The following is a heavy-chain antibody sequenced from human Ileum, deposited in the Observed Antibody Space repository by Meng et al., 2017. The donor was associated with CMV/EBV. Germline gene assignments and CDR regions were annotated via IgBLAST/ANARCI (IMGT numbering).Heavy chain of an antibody. J-gene: IGHJ6*02. V-gene: IGHV3-23*03. CDR3: AKGSASDWYFSGGLDV. Sequence: GESLKISCAASGFTFSKSAMSWVRQAPGKGLEWVSLIYGDGSTTDSADSVKGRFTISRDKSRNTLYLHMNSLRVADTTVYYCAKGSASDWYFSGGLDVWGQGNMVTVSS. D-gene: IGHD6-19*01. CDR2: IYGDGSTT. CDR1: GFTFSKSA.